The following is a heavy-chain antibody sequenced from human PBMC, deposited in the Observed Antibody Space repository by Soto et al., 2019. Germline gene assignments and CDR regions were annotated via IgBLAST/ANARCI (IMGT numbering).Heavy chain of an antibody. J-gene: IGHJ6*02. Sequence: QVQLVQSGAEVKKPGSSVKVSCKASGGTFSSYAISWVRQAPGQGLEWMGGIIPIFGTANYAQKFQGRVTITADKSTSTAYMELSSLRSEDTAVYYCAIRGSGHQRYYYGMDVWGQGTTVTVSS. CDR2: IIPIFGTA. CDR1: GGTFSSYA. D-gene: IGHD2-15*01. V-gene: IGHV1-69*06. CDR3: AIRGSGHQRYYYGMDV.